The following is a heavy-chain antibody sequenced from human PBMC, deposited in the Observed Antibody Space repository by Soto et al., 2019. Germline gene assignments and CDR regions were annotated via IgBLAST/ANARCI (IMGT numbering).Heavy chain of an antibody. D-gene: IGHD5-18*01. V-gene: IGHV4-31*03. J-gene: IGHJ4*02. CDR1: GGSINSGGYC. Sequence: QVQLQESGPGLVKPSQTLSLTCTVSGGSINSGGYCWSWIRQHPGKGLDWIGCISYGGSTSYNPPLKSRVTLSVDTSKNQLPRKLPSVTAADTAVYYCSRGILVWGQGALITVSS. CDR2: ISYGGST. CDR3: SRGILV.